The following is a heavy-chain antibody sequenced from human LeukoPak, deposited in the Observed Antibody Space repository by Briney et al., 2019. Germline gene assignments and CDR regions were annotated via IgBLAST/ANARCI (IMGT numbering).Heavy chain of an antibody. J-gene: IGHJ6*03. Sequence: GGSLRLSCAASGFTFSSYWMSWVRQAPGKGLEWVANIKQDGSEKYYVDSVKGRFTISGDNAKNSLYLQMNSLRAEDTAVYYCARDWYYYGSGSYYYYYMDVWGKGTTVTISS. V-gene: IGHV3-7*01. CDR1: GFTFSSYW. D-gene: IGHD3-10*01. CDR2: IKQDGSEK. CDR3: ARDWYYYGSGSYYYYYMDV.